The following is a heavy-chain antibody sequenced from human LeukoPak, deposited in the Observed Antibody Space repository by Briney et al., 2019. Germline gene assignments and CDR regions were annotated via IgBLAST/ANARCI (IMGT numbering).Heavy chain of an antibody. CDR1: GYTFTGYY. J-gene: IGHJ3*02. CDR2: INPNSGGT. D-gene: IGHD6-6*01. V-gene: IGHV1-2*06. CDR3: ATLVEYSGSSNAFDI. Sequence: ASVKVSCKASGYTFTGYYMHWVRQAPGQGLEWMGRINPNSGGTNYAQKFQGRVTMTRDTSISTAYMELSRLRSDDTAVYYCATLVEYSGSSNAFDIWGQGTMVTVSS.